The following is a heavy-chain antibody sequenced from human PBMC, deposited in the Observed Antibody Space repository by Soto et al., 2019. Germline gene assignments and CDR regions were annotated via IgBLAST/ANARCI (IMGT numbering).Heavy chain of an antibody. CDR3: ARVWGGGFDF. CDR1: GGSISSYY. J-gene: IGHJ3*01. D-gene: IGHD3-10*01. CDR2: IYYSGST. V-gene: IGHV4-59*01. Sequence: QVQLQESGPGLVKPSETLSLPCTVPGGSISSYYWSWIRQPPGKGLEWIGYIYYSGSTNYNPSLKSRVTISVDTSKNQFSLKLSSVTAADTAVYYCARVWGGGFDFWGQGTMVTVSS.